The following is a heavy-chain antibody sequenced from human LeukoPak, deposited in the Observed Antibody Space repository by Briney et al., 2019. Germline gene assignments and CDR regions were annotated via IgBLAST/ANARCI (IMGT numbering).Heavy chain of an antibody. CDR3: ARVVGSSGYLY. V-gene: IGHV1-46*01. CDR2: INPSGAST. J-gene: IGHJ4*02. D-gene: IGHD3-22*01. Sequence: ASVKVSCKASRYTFTSYYMHWVRQAPGQGLEWMGIINPSGASTSYAQKFQGRVTMTRETSTSTVYMELSSLRSEDTAVYYCARVVGSSGYLYWGQGALVTVSS. CDR1: RYTFTSYY.